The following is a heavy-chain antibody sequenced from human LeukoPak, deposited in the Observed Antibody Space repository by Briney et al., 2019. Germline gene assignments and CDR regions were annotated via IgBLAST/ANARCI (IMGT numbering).Heavy chain of an antibody. V-gene: IGHV3-30*18. CDR1: GFTFSSYG. CDR3: AKGGVSDSGSWYGDYFDY. D-gene: IGHD6-13*01. CDR2: VSSDRSKK. J-gene: IGHJ4*02. Sequence: GGSLRLSCEASGFTFSSYGMHWVRQAPGKGLEWVAVVSSDRSKKEYADSAMGRFTISRDNAKNTLFLQMNSLRADDTAVYYCAKGGVSDSGSWYGDYFDYWGQGTLVTVSS.